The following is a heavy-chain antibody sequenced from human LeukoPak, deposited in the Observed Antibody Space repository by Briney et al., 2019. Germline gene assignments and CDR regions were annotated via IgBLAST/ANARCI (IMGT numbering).Heavy chain of an antibody. V-gene: IGHV4-59*08. CDR2: IYYSGST. CDR1: GGSISSYY. CDR3: ARQPSDHPRPTNAFDI. J-gene: IGHJ3*02. Sequence: SETLSLTCTVSGGSISSYYWSWIRQPPGEGLEWIGYIYYSGSTNYNPSLKSRVTISVDTSKNQFSLKLSSVTAADTAVYYCARQPSDHPRPTNAFDIWGQGTMVTVSS. D-gene: IGHD1-14*01.